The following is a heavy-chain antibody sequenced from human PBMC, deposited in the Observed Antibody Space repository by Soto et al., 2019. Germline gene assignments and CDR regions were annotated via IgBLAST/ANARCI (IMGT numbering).Heavy chain of an antibody. CDR3: ASGWGSGSYYRKTLGYYYGMDV. V-gene: IGHV1-69*13. D-gene: IGHD3-10*01. CDR1: GGTFSSYA. J-gene: IGHJ6*02. CDR2: IIPIFGTA. Sequence: SVKVSCKASGGTFSSYAISWVRQAPGQGLEWMGGIIPIFGTANYAQKFQGRVTITADESTSTVYMELSSLRSEDTAVYYCASGWGSGSYYRKTLGYYYGMDVWGQGTTVTVSS.